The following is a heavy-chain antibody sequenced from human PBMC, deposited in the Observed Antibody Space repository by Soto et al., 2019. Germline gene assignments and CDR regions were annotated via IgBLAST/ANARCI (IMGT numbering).Heavy chain of an antibody. Sequence: QVQLVQSGAEVKKPGSSVQVSCKASGGTFSSYAISWVRQSPVQGLEWMGGIISIFGTANYAQKFQGRVTITADKTTSTAYMELSSMRSEDTAVYYCARAYCSSTSCYYPYYLDYWGQGPLVTVSS. CDR2: IISIFGTA. V-gene: IGHV1-69*06. J-gene: IGHJ4*02. CDR3: ARAYCSSTSCYYPYYLDY. D-gene: IGHD2-2*01. CDR1: GGTFSSYA.